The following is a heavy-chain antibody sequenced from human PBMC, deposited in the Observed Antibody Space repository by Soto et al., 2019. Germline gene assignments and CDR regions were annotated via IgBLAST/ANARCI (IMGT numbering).Heavy chain of an antibody. D-gene: IGHD5-12*01. CDR1: GVNFSSYG. Sequence: PCRPMRVSCAAAGVNFSSYGRHLVRKAPGKGLEWVAVIWYDGSNKYYADSVKGRFTISRDNSKNTLYLQMNSLRAEDTAVYYCARGFNWLDYWGQGTLVTVSS. J-gene: IGHJ4*02. CDR3: ARGFNWLDY. CDR2: IWYDGSNK. V-gene: IGHV3-33*01.